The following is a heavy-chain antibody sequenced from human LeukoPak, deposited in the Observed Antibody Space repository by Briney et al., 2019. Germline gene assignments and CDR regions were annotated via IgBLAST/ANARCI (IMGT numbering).Heavy chain of an antibody. CDR3: ARELTQSGSYYGDFDY. V-gene: IGHV1-2*02. CDR2: INPNSGDT. D-gene: IGHD1-26*01. CDR1: RYTFTDYY. Sequence: ASVKVSCKASRYTFTDYYIHWVRQAPGQGLEWMGWINPNSGDTNYAQKFQGRVTMTRDTSISTAYMELSRLRSDDTAVYYCARELTQSGSYYGDFDYWGQGTLVTVSS. J-gene: IGHJ4*02.